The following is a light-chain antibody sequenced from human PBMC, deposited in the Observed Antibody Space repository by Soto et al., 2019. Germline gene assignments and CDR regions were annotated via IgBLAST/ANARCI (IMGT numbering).Light chain of an antibody. Sequence: QSVLTQPASVSGSPGQSITTSCTGTSSDVGGYNYVSWYQQHPGKAPKLMIYDVSNRPSGVSNRFSGSKSGNTASLTISGLQAEDEADYYCSSHTSSSTRVFGTGTKVTVL. CDR1: SSDVGGYNY. CDR3: SSHTSSSTRV. J-gene: IGLJ1*01. CDR2: DVS. V-gene: IGLV2-14*01.